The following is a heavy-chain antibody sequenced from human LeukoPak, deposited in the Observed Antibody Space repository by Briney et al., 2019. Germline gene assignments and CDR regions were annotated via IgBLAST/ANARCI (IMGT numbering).Heavy chain of an antibody. CDR3: TRDWRNLGYDY. J-gene: IGHJ4*02. V-gene: IGHV3-74*01. CDR1: GFTLSAYW. Sequence: GGSLRLSCAASGFTLSAYWMHWVRQAPGKGLLWVSRIEGDGNRITYADSVKGRFTISRDNAKNTLYLQMNSLRAEDTAVYYCTRDWRNLGYDYWGQGTLVTVSS. CDR2: IEGDGNRI. D-gene: IGHD5-12*01.